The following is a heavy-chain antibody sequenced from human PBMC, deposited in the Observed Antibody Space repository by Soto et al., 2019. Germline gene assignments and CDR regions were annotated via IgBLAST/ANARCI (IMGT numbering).Heavy chain of an antibody. CDR3: ARDLGRKRLNYSLDS. J-gene: IGHJ4*02. D-gene: IGHD7-27*01. Sequence: QMQLVESGGGVVQPGRSLRLSCVVSGFTFSSYAMHLVRQAPGKGLEWVAVIEYDGTVHFYSDSVRGRCTVSRDNSKHTLFLQMTSLRAEDPAVYFCARDLGRKRLNYSLDSWGQGTLVAVSS. CDR2: IEYDGTVH. V-gene: IGHV3-33*01. CDR1: GFTFSSYA.